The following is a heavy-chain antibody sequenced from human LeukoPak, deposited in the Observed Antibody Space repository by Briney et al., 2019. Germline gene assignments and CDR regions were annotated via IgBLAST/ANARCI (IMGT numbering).Heavy chain of an antibody. CDR2: TYYRSKWYN. D-gene: IGHD3-10*01. J-gene: IGHJ4*02. Sequence: SQTLSLTCAISGDSVSSNSAAWHWIRQSPSRGLEWLGRTYYRSKWYNDYAVSVKGRITINPDTSKNQFSLQLSSVTPEDTAVYYCARVYYGSGSQIDYWGQGTLVTVSS. CDR1: GDSVSSNSAA. V-gene: IGHV6-1*01. CDR3: ARVYYGSGSQIDY.